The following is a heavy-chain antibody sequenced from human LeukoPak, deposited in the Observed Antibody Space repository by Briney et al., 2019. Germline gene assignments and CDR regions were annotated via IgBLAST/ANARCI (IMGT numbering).Heavy chain of an antibody. Sequence: PGGSLRLSCAAYGFTFSSYAMTWVRQVTGKGVESVSRTSGSGDIIYYANSVKGRFTISRDNSKNTLHVQMNSLRAEDTAVYYCAPSRGLDMIFNDWGQGTLVTVSS. CDR2: TSGSGDII. CDR1: GFTFSSYA. J-gene: IGHJ4*02. D-gene: IGHD2-2*03. CDR3: APSRGLDMIFND. V-gene: IGHV3-23*01.